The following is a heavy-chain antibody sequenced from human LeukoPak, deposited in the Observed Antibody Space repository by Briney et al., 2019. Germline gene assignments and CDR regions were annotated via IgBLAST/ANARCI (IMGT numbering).Heavy chain of an antibody. CDR3: ARGNPGRGSFLYDY. D-gene: IGHD2-8*02. V-gene: IGHV1-2*02. CDR2: IKLDSGGT. Sequence: ASVKVSCKTSGYTFTDFYMYWVRHAPGQGLDYMGWIKLDSGGTNYAPKLQGRVTMTRDTSVSTAYMELRSLSSDDTAVYYCARGNPGRGSFLYDYWGQGTLVTVSS. CDR1: GYTFTDFY. J-gene: IGHJ4*02.